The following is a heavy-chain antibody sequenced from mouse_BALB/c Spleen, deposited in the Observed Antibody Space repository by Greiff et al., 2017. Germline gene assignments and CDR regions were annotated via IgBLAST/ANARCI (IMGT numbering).Heavy chain of an antibody. V-gene: IGHV3-2*02. CDR3: AREDGYDGLSLFAY. CDR1: GYSITSDYA. D-gene: IGHD2-2*01. J-gene: IGHJ3*01. Sequence: ESGPGLVKPSQSLSLTCTVTGYSITSDYAWNWIRQFPGNKLEWMGYISYSGSTSYNPSLKSRISITRDTSKNQFFLQLNSVTTEDTATYYCAREDGYDGLSLFAYWGQGTLVTVSA. CDR2: ISYSGST.